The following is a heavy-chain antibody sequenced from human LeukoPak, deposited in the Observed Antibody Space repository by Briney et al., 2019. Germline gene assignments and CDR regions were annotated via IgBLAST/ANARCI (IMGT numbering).Heavy chain of an antibody. CDR3: ARDSGYSYGYGFDY. CDR1: GGSISSYY. D-gene: IGHD5-18*01. J-gene: IGHJ4*02. CDR2: IYYSGST. V-gene: IGHV4-59*01. Sequence: SETLSLTCSVSGGSISSYYWSWIRQPPGKGLEWIGYIYYSGSTNYNPSLKSRVTISVDTSKNQFSLKLSSVTAADTAVYYCARDSGYSYGYGFDYWGQGTLVTVSS.